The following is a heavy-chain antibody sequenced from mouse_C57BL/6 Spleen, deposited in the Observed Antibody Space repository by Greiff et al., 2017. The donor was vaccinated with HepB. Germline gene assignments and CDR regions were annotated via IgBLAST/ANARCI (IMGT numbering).Heavy chain of an antibody. Sequence: VQLQQPGAELVKPGASVKLSCKASGYTFTSYWMPWVKQRPGQGLEWIGEIDPSDSYTNYNQKFKGKATLTVDTSSSTAYMQLSSLTSEDSAVYYCAREGNYGSSYEAGYWGQGTTLTVSS. V-gene: IGHV1-50*01. CDR1: GYTFTSYW. D-gene: IGHD1-1*01. CDR2: IDPSDSYT. J-gene: IGHJ2*01. CDR3: AREGNYGSSYEAGY.